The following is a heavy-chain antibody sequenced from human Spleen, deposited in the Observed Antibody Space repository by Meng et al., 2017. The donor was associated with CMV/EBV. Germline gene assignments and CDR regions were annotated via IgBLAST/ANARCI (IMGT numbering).Heavy chain of an antibody. CDR3: ARAYCSSTSCYNDYYYGMDV. J-gene: IGHJ6*02. CDR1: GYIFTKYG. Sequence: ASVKVSCKASGYIFTKYGVNWMRQAPGQGPEWMGWISAYNGDTMYAQKLQGRVTMTTDTSTSTAYMELRSLRSDDTAVYYCARAYCSSTSCYNDYYYGMDVWGQGTTVTVSS. D-gene: IGHD2-2*02. V-gene: IGHV1-18*01. CDR2: ISAYNGDT.